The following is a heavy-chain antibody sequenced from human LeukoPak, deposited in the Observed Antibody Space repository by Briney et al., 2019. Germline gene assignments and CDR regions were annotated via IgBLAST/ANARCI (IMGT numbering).Heavy chain of an antibody. CDR2: ISWNSGSI. J-gene: IGHJ5*02. CDR3: EKDSSYEWNSNWFDP. D-gene: IGHD3-16*01. Sequence: GRSLRLSCAASGFTFDDYAMHWVRQAPGKGLEWVSGISWNSGSIGYADSVKGRFTISRDNAKNSLYLQMNSLRAEDTALYYCEKDSSYEWNSNWFDPWGQGTLVTVSS. CDR1: GFTFDDYA. V-gene: IGHV3-9*01.